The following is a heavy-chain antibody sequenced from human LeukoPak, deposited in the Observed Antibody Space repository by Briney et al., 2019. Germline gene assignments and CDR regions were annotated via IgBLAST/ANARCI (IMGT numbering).Heavy chain of an antibody. D-gene: IGHD6-19*01. J-gene: IGHJ6*02. Sequence: PGGSLRLSCAASGFTFSSYGMHWVRQAPGKGLEWVAVISYDGSNKYYADSVKGRFTISRDNSKNTLYLQMNSLRAEDTAVYYCAKDLEGIAVAGYYYYYGMDVWGQGTTVTVSS. CDR1: GFTFSSYG. CDR2: ISYDGSNK. CDR3: AKDLEGIAVAGYYYYYGMDV. V-gene: IGHV3-30*18.